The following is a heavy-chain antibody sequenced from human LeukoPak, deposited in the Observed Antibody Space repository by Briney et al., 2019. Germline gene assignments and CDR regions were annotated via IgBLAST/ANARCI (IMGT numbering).Heavy chain of an antibody. J-gene: IGHJ4*02. CDR3: AKGAYDYIEMGYFDS. CDR1: GFTSINYA. D-gene: IGHD5-12*01. V-gene: IGHV3-23*01. CDR2: LIGSSGST. Sequence: GGSLRLSCAASGFTSINYAMNWVRQAPGKGLEWVSVLIGSSGSTDYADSVKGRFTISRDTSKNTVFLQMNSLRAEDTALYYCAKGAYDYIEMGYFDSWGQGSLVTVSS.